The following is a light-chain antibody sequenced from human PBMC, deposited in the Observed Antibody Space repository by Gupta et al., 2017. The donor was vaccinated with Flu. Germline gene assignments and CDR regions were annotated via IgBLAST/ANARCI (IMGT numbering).Light chain of an antibody. CDR3: AAWDDSLQGV. CDR1: SSNIGSNT. V-gene: IGLV1-44*01. J-gene: IGLJ1*01. CDR2: SNN. Sequence: QRVTISCSGSSSNIGSNTVSWYLHVPGAAPRLLIYSNNHRPSGVPDRFSGSKSGTSASLAISGLQSEDEGDYYCAAWDDSLQGVFGTGTKVTVL.